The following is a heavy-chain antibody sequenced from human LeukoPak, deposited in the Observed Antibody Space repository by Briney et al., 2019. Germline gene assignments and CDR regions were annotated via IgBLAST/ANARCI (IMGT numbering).Heavy chain of an antibody. V-gene: IGHV1-18*01. CDR1: GYTFTSYG. CDR2: ISAYNGNT. CDR3: ARVSGYDSHYYYYGRDV. D-gene: IGHD5-12*01. J-gene: IGHJ6*02. Sequence: ASVKVSCKASGYTFTSYGISWVRQAPGQGLEWMGWISAYNGNTNYAQKLQGRVTMTTDTSTSTAYMELRSLRSDDTAVYYCARVSGYDSHYYYYGRDVGGQGTTFTVPS.